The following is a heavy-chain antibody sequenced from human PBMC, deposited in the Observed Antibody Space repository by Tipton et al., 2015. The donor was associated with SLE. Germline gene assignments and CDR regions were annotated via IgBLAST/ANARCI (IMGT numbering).Heavy chain of an antibody. CDR3: ARDREVSGARGYYYGMDV. D-gene: IGHD2-15*01. CDR2: IIPIFGTA. V-gene: IGHV1-69*13. CDR1: GGTFSSYA. J-gene: IGHJ6*02. Sequence: QLVQSGPEVKKPGASVKVSCKASGGTFSSYAISWVRQAPGQGLEWMGGIIPIFGTANYAQKFQGRVTITADESTSTAYMELSSLRSEDTAVYYCARDREVSGARGYYYGMDVWGQGTTVTVSS.